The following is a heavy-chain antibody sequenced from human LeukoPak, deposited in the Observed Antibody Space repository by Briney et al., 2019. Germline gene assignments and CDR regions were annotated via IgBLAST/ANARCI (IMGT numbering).Heavy chain of an antibody. CDR1: GYTFTSYV. V-gene: IGHV1-18*01. J-gene: IGHJ1*01. CDR2: ISAYNGNT. Sequence: ASVKVSCKASGYTFTSYVISWVRQAPGQGLEWMGWISAYNGNTNYAQKLQGRVTMTTDTSTSTAYMELRSLRSDDTAVYYCARDRPYIVVVPAAILGGSGAEYFQHWGQGTLVTVSS. CDR3: ARDRPYIVVVPAAILGGSGAEYFQH. D-gene: IGHD2-2*01.